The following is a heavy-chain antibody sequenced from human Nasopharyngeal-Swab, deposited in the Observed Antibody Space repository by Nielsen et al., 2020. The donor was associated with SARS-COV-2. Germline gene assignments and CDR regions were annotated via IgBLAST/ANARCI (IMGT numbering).Heavy chain of an antibody. CDR3: ATCSSANCYPPDDAFDI. D-gene: IGHD2-2*01. V-gene: IGHV4-61*02. CDR2: IYSSGST. CDR1: GGYISSGGHY. Sequence: SATLSLTCTVSGGYISSGGHYWTWIRQPAGKGLEWIGRIYSSGSTNYNPSLKTRVSISIDTSKNQFSLRLSSVTAADTAMYYCATCSSANCYPPDDAFDIWGQGTMV. J-gene: IGHJ3*02.